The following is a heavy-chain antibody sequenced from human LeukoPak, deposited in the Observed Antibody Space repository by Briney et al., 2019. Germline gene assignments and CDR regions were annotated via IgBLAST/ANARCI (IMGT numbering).Heavy chain of an antibody. V-gene: IGHV3-49*04. Sequence: GGSLRLSCTASGFTFGGYAMTWVRQAPGKGLEWVGFIRSKAYGGTTEYAASVKGRFTLSRDDSKSIAYPQMNSLKTEDTAVYYCTRAIGGAFDIWGQGTMVTVSS. CDR2: IRSKAYGGTT. J-gene: IGHJ3*02. CDR1: GFTFGGYA. CDR3: TRAIGGAFDI.